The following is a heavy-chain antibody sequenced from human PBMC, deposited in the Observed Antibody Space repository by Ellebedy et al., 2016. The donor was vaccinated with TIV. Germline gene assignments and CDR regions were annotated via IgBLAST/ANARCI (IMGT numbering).Heavy chain of an antibody. CDR1: GFIFNNFA. J-gene: IGHJ6*02. Sequence: GESLKISCAASGFIFNNFAMTWVRQAPGKGLEWVAAISYSGAITSYADSVKGRFTISRDTSKNTVYLHMSGLRAEDTALYYCTKDRGTYGHIPHGMDVWGQGATVTVSS. V-gene: IGHV3-23*01. CDR2: ISYSGAIT. CDR3: TKDRGTYGHIPHGMDV. D-gene: IGHD3-16*02.